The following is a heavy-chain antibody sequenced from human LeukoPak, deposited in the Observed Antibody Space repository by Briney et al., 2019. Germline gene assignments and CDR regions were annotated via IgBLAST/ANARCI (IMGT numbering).Heavy chain of an antibody. CDR1: GYTFTSYY. V-gene: IGHV1-46*01. D-gene: IGHD3-10*01. CDR2: INPSGGST. CDR3: ATEREYGHNWFDP. J-gene: IGHJ5*02. Sequence: SSVKVSCKASGYTFTSYYMHWVRQAPGQGLEWMGIINPSGGSTSYAQKFQGRVTMTEDTSTDTAYMELSSLRSEDTAVYYCATEREYGHNWFDPWGQGTLVTVSS.